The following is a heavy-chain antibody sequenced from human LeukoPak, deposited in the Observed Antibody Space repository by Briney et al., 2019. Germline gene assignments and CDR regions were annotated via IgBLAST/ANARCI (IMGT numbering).Heavy chain of an antibody. J-gene: IGHJ5*02. CDR1: GGSISSSSYH. V-gene: IGHV4-39*07. D-gene: IGHD6-13*01. Sequence: SETLSLTCTVSGGSISSSSYHWGWIRQPPGKGLEWIGSIYYSGSTYYNPSLKSRVTISVDTSKNQFSLKLSSETAADTAVYYCASLSIAAAANWFDPWGQGTLVTVSS. CDR2: IYYSGST. CDR3: ASLSIAAAANWFDP.